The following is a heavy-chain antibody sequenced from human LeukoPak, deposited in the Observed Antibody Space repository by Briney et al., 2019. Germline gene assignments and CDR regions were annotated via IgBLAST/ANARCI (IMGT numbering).Heavy chain of an antibody. V-gene: IGHV1-46*01. D-gene: IGHD3-22*01. CDR3: ARGGVVYYDSSGYYVFDY. CDR2: INPSGGST. Sequence: ASVKVSCKASGYTFTSYYMHWVRQAPGQGLEWMGIINPSGGSTSYAQKFQGRVTMTRDTSTSTVYMELSSLRSEDTAVYYCARGGVVYYDSSGYYVFDYWGQGTLVTVSS. J-gene: IGHJ4*02. CDR1: GYTFTSYY.